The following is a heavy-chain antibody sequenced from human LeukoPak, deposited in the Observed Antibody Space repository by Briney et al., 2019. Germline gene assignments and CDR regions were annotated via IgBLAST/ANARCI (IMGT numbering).Heavy chain of an antibody. V-gene: IGHV3-23*01. D-gene: IGHD2-8*02. CDR2: IFPSGGEI. CDR3: ATYRQVLLPFES. Sequence: GGSLRLSCAASGFTFSTFAMIWVRQPPGKGLEWVSSIFPSGGEIHYADSVRGRFTTSRDNSKSTLSLQMNSLRAEDTAIYYCATYRQVLLPFESWGQGTLVTVSS. CDR1: GFTFSTFA. J-gene: IGHJ4*02.